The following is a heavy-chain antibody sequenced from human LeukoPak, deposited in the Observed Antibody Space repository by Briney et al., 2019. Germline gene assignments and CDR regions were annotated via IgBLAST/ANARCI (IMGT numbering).Heavy chain of an antibody. Sequence: GGSLRLSCAASGFTFSSYGMHWVRQAPGKGLEWVAVIWYDGSNKYYADSVKGRFTISRDNSKNTLYLQMNSLRAEDTAVYYCARDPRGEGGGFFDYWGQGTLVTVSS. CDR2: IWYDGSNK. CDR3: ARDPRGEGGGFFDY. V-gene: IGHV3-33*01. J-gene: IGHJ4*02. CDR1: GFTFSSYG. D-gene: IGHD3-16*01.